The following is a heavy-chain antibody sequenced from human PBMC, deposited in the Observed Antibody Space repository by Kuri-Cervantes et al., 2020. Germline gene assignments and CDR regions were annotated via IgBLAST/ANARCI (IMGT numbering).Heavy chain of an antibody. CDR1: GFTFSSYG. V-gene: IGHV3-33*01. Sequence: GESLKISCAASGFTFSSYGMHWVRQAPGKGLEWVAVIWYDGSNKYYADSVKGRFTISRDNSKNTLYLQMNSLRAEDTAVYYCARGGAATHVVPYYYYGMDVWGQGTTVTVSS. D-gene: IGHD2-15*01. CDR3: ARGGAATHVVPYYYYGMDV. CDR2: IWYDGSNK. J-gene: IGHJ6*02.